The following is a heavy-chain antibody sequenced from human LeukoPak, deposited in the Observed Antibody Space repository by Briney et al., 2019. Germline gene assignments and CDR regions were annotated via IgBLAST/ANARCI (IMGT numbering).Heavy chain of an antibody. CDR3: AKGPHIAVAATFFDY. Sequence: GGSLRLSREASGFTFTKYAMSWVRQAPGKGLEWVSSISSSGYNTYYADSVEGRFTISRDNSNNTLYLQMNSLRAEDTAIYYCAKGPHIAVAATFFDYWGQGTLVIVSS. CDR2: ISSSGYNT. CDR1: GFTFTKYA. V-gene: IGHV3-23*01. J-gene: IGHJ4*02. D-gene: IGHD6-19*01.